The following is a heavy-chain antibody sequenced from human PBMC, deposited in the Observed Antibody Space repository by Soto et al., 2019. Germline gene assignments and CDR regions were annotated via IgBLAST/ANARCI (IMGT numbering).Heavy chain of an antibody. Sequence: GSLRLSCAASGFTFSSYWMSWVRQASGKGLEWVANIKQNGSEKYYVDSVKGRFTISRGNAKNSLYLQMNSLRAEDTAVYYCARAWELLLHDYWGQRTLVTVSS. CDR2: IKQNGSEK. CDR3: ARAWELLLHDY. D-gene: IGHD1-26*01. CDR1: GFTFSSYW. V-gene: IGHV3-7*01. J-gene: IGHJ4*02.